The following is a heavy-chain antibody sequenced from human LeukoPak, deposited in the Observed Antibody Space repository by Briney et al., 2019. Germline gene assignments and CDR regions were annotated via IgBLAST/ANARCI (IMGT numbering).Heavy chain of an antibody. Sequence: SEILSITCTVSGGSISSGYYWGWIRQPPGQRLEWVGRMYYRGNTFYNPSLKSRVTISVDTSTNQFTLQLRSMTAADTAVYYCARLYGNYQNYFDYWGQGTLVTVSS. CDR2: MYYRGNT. J-gene: IGHJ4*02. V-gene: IGHV4-39*06. CDR1: GGSISSGYY. CDR3: ARLYGNYQNYFDY. D-gene: IGHD1-7*01.